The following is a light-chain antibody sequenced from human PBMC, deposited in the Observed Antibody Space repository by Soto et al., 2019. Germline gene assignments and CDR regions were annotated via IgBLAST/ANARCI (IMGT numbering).Light chain of an antibody. CDR3: AAWDDNFSTYV. CDR1: SSTVGSNH. J-gene: IGLJ1*01. Sequence: QSALNQPPSASGTPGQRVPISFSGYSSTVGSNHVYWYQKFPGMAPKLLISKNNQRPSGVPDRFSGSKSGTSASLAISGLRSEDEADYYCAAWDDNFSTYVFGSGTKVTVL. CDR2: KNN. V-gene: IGLV1-47*01.